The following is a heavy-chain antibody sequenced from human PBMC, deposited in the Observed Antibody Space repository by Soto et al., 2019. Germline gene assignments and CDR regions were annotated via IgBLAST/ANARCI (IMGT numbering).Heavy chain of an antibody. Sequence: QVQLVESGGGVVQPGRSLRLSCATSGFTFSNYGMNWIRQAPGKGLEWVAFISYDGSNIHFPDSVKGRFTISRDNPKNTLHLQMNSLRADDTAVYYCATTEFCTNGLCYTGVFDYWGQGTLVTVSS. J-gene: IGHJ4*02. V-gene: IGHV3-30*03. CDR2: ISYDGSNI. CDR3: ATTEFCTNGLCYTGVFDY. CDR1: GFTFSNYG. D-gene: IGHD2-8*01.